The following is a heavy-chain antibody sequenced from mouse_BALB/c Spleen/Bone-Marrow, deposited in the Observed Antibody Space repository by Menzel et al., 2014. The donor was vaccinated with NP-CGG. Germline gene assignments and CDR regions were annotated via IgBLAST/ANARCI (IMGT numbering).Heavy chain of an antibody. Sequence: QVQLQQSGPELVKPGASVKMSCKASGYTFTSYYIHWVKQRPGQGLERIGWIYPGDGSTKYNEKFKGKTTLTADKSSSTAYMLLSSLISEDSAIYFCARGDYYYGSSRAWFAYWGQGTLVTVYA. CDR2: IYPGDGST. V-gene: IGHV1S56*01. CDR3: ARGDYYYGSSRAWFAY. D-gene: IGHD1-1*01. CDR1: GYTFTSYY. J-gene: IGHJ3*01.